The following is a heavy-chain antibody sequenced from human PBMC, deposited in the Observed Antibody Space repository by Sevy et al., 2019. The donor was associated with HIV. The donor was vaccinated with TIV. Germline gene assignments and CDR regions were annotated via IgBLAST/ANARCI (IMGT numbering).Heavy chain of an antibody. CDR3: TRDATMVRGVITNSDY. Sequence: GGSLRLSCTASGFTFGDYAMSWFRQAPGKGLEWVGFIRSKAYGGTTEYAASVKGRFTISRDDSKRIAYLQMNSLKTEDTAVYYCTRDATMVRGVITNSDYWGQGTLVTVSS. CDR1: GFTFGDYA. CDR2: IRSKAYGGTT. J-gene: IGHJ4*02. D-gene: IGHD3-10*01. V-gene: IGHV3-49*03.